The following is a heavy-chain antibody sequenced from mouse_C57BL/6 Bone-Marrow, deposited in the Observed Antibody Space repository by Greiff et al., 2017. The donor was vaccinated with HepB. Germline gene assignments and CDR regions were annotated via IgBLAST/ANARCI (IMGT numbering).Heavy chain of an antibody. Sequence: EVQVVESGGGLVKPGGSLKLSCAASGFTFSDYGMHWVRQAPEKGLEWVAYISSGSSTIYYADTVKGRFTIARDNAKNTRFLQMTSLRSEDTAMYYCARRNPAYYYGSSYGYFDVWGTGTTVTVSS. J-gene: IGHJ1*03. CDR2: ISSGSSTI. V-gene: IGHV5-17*01. D-gene: IGHD1-1*01. CDR1: GFTFSDYG. CDR3: ARRNPAYYYGSSYGYFDV.